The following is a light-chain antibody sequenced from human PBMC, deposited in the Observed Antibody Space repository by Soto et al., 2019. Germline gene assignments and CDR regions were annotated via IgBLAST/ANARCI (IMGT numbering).Light chain of an antibody. J-gene: IGKJ5*01. V-gene: IGKV3-20*01. CDR2: GVS. Sequence: DIVVTQSPATLSLSPGERATLSCRASQSVTSNYLAWYQQKPGQAPRLLIYGVSSRATGVPDRFSGSGSGTDFTLTISRLEPEDFAVYYCQQYTDWPLTFGQGTRLEIK. CDR3: QQYTDWPLT. CDR1: QSVTSNY.